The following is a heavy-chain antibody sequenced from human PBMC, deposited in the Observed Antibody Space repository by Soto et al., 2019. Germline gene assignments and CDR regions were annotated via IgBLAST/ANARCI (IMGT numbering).Heavy chain of an antibody. CDR2: IDPSDSYT. J-gene: IGHJ6*02. Sequence: PGESLKISCKGSGYSFTSYWSSWVRQMPGKGLEWMGRIDPSDSYTNYSPSFQGHVTISADKSISTAYLQWSSLKASDTAMYYCARRVFYGPGSYYNSHYYSGMEVWGQGTTVTVSS. CDR3: ARRVFYGPGSYYNSHYYSGMEV. V-gene: IGHV5-10-1*01. D-gene: IGHD3-10*01. CDR1: GYSFTSYW.